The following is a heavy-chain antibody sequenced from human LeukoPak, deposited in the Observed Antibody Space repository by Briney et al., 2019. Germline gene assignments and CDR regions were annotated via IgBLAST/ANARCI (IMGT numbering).Heavy chain of an antibody. J-gene: IGHJ4*02. Sequence: GGSLRLSCAASGFTFSNYWIHWVRQAPGRGLVWVSLINNDGSSTKYADSVKGRLTISRDNAKNTLYLQMNSLRAEDTAVYYCARRVGPDSSGYYFDYWGQGTLVTVSS. CDR3: ARRVGPDSSGYYFDY. CDR1: GFTFSNYW. V-gene: IGHV3-74*03. D-gene: IGHD3-22*01. CDR2: INNDGSST.